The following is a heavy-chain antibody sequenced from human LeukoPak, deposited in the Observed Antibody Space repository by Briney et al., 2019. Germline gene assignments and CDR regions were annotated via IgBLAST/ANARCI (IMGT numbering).Heavy chain of an antibody. D-gene: IGHD3-10*01. CDR2: ISPYIANT. Sequence: ASVKVSCKASGYTFTSYAISWVRQASGQGLEWMGWISPYIANTNSAQKLQGRVTMTTDTSTGTAYMELRSLRSDDTAVYYCARGSSLIDYWGQGTQVTVSS. J-gene: IGHJ4*02. CDR3: ARGSSLIDY. CDR1: GYTFTSYA. V-gene: IGHV1-18*01.